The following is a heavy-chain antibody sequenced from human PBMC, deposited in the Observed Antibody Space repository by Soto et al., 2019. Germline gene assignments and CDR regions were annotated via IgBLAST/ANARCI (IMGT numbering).Heavy chain of an antibody. J-gene: IGHJ4*02. CDR3: GRGSDVLARGATCFDY. CDR1: GGSISTSDYF. CDR2: SSSSGNT. Sequence: QVPLQESGPGQVKPLQTLSLTCTVSGGSISTSDYFWSWIRQSPGTGLECIGYSSSSGNTYYNQSLKSRATLSVDTSKNQFSLRLTSVTVEDSAVYYCGRGSDVLARGATCFDYWGQGTLVTVPS. V-gene: IGHV4-30-4*01. D-gene: IGHD3-10*01.